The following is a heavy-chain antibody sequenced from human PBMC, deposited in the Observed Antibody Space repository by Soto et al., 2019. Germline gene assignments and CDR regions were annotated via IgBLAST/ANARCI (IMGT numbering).Heavy chain of an antibody. J-gene: IGHJ4*02. CDR2: IIPIFGTA. Sequence: SVKVSCKASGGTFSSYAISWVRQAPGQGLEWMGGIIPIFGTANYAQKFQGRVTITADESTSTAYMELSSLRSEDTAVYYCARDRGRRLQSDDFDYWGQGTLVTVSS. CDR1: GGTFSSYA. D-gene: IGHD6-25*01. V-gene: IGHV1-69*13. CDR3: ARDRGRRLQSDDFDY.